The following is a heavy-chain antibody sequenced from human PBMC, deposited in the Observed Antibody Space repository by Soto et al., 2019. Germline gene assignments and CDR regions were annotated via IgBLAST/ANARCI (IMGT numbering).Heavy chain of an antibody. V-gene: IGHV3-30-3*01. CDR1: GFTFSSYA. D-gene: IGHD3-22*01. J-gene: IGHJ4*02. CDR3: ARESYDSSGYYYAPVGY. Sequence: GGSLRHSCAASGFTFSSYAIPWVRPAPGKGLEWVAVISYDGSNKYYADSVKGRFTISRDNSKNTLYLQMNSLRAEDTAVYYCARESYDSSGYYYAPVGYWGQGTLVTVSS. CDR2: ISYDGSNK.